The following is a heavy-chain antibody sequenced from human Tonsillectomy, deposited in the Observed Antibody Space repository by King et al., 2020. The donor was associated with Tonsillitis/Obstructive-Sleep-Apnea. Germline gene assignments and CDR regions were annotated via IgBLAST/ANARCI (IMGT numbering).Heavy chain of an antibody. Sequence: QPVQSGGGLVQPGRSLRLSCTASGFSFGDYAMSWVRQAPGKGLEWVGFVRSKAYGGTTEYAASVKGRFTISRDDSKSIAYLQMNSLKTEDTAVYYCTNDDSSGYYYAFDIWGQGTMVTVSS. V-gene: IGHV3-49*04. CDR2: VRSKAYGGTT. CDR1: GFSFGDYA. D-gene: IGHD3-22*01. J-gene: IGHJ3*02. CDR3: TNDDSSGYYYAFDI.